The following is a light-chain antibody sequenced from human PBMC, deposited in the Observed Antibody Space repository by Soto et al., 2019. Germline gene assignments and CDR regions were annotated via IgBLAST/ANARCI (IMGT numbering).Light chain of an antibody. CDR1: QSVTSSY. CDR3: QQSGSSPRT. V-gene: IGKV3-20*01. Sequence: EIVLTQSPGTLSLSPGERATLSCRASQSVTSSYLAWYQQKPGQAPRLLIYGASSRATGIPDRFSGSGSVTDFTLTISRLEPEDFAVYYCQQSGSSPRTFGQGTNVEIK. J-gene: IGKJ1*01. CDR2: GAS.